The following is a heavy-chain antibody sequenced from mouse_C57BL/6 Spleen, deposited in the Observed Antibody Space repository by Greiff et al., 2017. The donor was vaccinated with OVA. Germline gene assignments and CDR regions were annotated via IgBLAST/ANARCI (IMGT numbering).Heavy chain of an antibody. D-gene: IGHD2-4*01. CDR3: ARKRDDYDGTWFAY. CDR1: GYTFTSYW. CDR2: IDPSDSYT. Sequence: VQLQQPGAELVMPGASVKLSCKASGYTFTSYWMHWVKQRPGQGLEWIGEIDPSDSYTNYNQKFKGKSTLTVDKSSSTAYMQLSSLTSEDSAVYYCARKRDDYDGTWFAYWGQGTLVTVSA. J-gene: IGHJ3*01. V-gene: IGHV1-69*01.